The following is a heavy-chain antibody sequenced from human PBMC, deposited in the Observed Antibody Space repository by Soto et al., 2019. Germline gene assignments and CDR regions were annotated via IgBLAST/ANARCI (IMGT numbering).Heavy chain of an antibody. CDR1: GFTFSSYA. Sequence: PVGSLRLSCAASGFTFSSYAMSWVRQAPGKGLEWVSAISGSGGSTYYADSVKGRFTISRDNSKNTLYLQMNSLRAEDTAVYYCAKIITIFGVVTKPFDYWGQGTLVTVSS. D-gene: IGHD3-3*01. CDR3: AKIITIFGVVTKPFDY. J-gene: IGHJ4*02. V-gene: IGHV3-23*01. CDR2: ISGSGGST.